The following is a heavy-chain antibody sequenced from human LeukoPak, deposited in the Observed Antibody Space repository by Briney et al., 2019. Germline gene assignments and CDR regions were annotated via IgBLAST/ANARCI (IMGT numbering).Heavy chain of an antibody. Sequence: ASVKVSCKTSGYTFTGYYIHWVRQAPGQGLEWMGWMNPNSGGTNYAQSFQGRVTMTRDTSISTAYMELRSLRSDDTAVYYCARDWDPYDFWSAPPDYYYYMDVWGKGTTVTVSS. CDR2: MNPNSGGT. V-gene: IGHV1-2*02. CDR1: GYTFTGYY. D-gene: IGHD3-3*01. CDR3: ARDWDPYDFWSAPPDYYYYMDV. J-gene: IGHJ6*03.